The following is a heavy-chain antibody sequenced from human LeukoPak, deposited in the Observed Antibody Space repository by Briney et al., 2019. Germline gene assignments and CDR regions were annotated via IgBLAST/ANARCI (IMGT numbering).Heavy chain of an antibody. J-gene: IGHJ4*02. V-gene: IGHV4-59*08. CDR2: ISYSGTT. D-gene: IGHD5-24*01. CDR3: ARRASRENYFDY. Sequence: PSQTLSLTCTVSGGSISSYYRNWIRQPPGKGPEWIGYISYSGTTNSNPSLKSRVTLSVDTSKNELSLKLSSVTAADTAVYYCARRASRENYFDYWGQGTLVTVSS. CDR1: GGSISSYY.